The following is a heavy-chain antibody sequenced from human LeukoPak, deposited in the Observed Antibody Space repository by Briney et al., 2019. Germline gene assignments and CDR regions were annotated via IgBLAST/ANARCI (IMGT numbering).Heavy chain of an antibody. Sequence: PGGSLRLSCAASGFTFRSHSMHWVRQPPRKGLVSVSRIESDGSSTKYADSVKGRFTISRDNAKNTLYLQMNSLRAEDTAVYYCVRGGFDGDWGQGTLVTVSS. CDR1: GFTFRSHS. CDR2: IESDGSST. J-gene: IGHJ4*02. CDR3: VRGGFDGD. V-gene: IGHV3-74*03. D-gene: IGHD5-12*01.